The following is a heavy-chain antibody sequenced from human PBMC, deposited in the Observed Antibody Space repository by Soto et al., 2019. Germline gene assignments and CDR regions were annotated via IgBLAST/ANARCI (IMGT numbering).Heavy chain of an antibody. CDR1: GDTLSYSA. D-gene: IGHD5-18*01. V-gene: IGHV1-69*01. Sequence: QVQLVQSGAEVRKPGSSVRISCTASGDTLSYSAIGWLRQAPGQGLEWMGGITPRFGSPVYARKFQGRVTIAADHMILNNLRSDDTAMYFCATYFTAVAYFENWGQGTLVTVSS. CDR3: ATYFTAVAYFEN. J-gene: IGHJ4*02. CDR2: ITPRFGSP.